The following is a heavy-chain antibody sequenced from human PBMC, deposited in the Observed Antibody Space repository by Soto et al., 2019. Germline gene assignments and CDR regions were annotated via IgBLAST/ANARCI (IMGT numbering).Heavy chain of an antibody. CDR2: IYHSGST. CDR3: ARDYASRIGGSGNGFDY. CDR1: GGSISSGGYS. J-gene: IGHJ4*02. V-gene: IGHV4-30-2*01. D-gene: IGHD1-26*01. Sequence: SETLSLTCAVSGGSISSGGYSWSWIRQPPGKGLEWIGYIYHSGSTYYNPSLKSRVTISVDRSKNQFSLKLSSVTAADTAVYYCARDYASRIGGSGNGFDYWGQGTLVTVSS.